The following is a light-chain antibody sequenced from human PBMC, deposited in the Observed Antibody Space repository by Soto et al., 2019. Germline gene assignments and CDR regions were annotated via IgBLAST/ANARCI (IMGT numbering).Light chain of an antibody. CDR1: SSDVGGYNY. CDR2: EVS. V-gene: IGLV2-14*01. CDR3: TSYTSSRTLV. J-gene: IGLJ1*01. Sequence: LTQPASVSGSPGQSITISCTGTSSDVGGYNYVSWYQQHSGKAPKVMIYEVSNRPSGVSNRFSGSKSGNTASLTISGLQGEDEADYYCTSYTSSRTLVFGTGTKV.